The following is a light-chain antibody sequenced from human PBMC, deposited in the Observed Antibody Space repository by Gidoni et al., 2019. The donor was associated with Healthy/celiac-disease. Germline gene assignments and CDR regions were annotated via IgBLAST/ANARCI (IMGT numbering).Light chain of an antibody. Sequence: DIQMTQSPSTLSASGGDRVTITCRASQSITNSWAWYQQRPGKAPKLLIYKASTLESGVPSRFSGSGSGTEFTLTISSLQPVDFATYYCQQFTSYPNTFGQGTKLEI. CDR2: KAS. CDR3: QQFTSYPNT. V-gene: IGKV1-5*03. J-gene: IGKJ2*01. CDR1: QSITNS.